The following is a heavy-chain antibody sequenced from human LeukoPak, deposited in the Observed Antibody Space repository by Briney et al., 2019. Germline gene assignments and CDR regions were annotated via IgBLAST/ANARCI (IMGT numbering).Heavy chain of an antibody. D-gene: IGHD4-17*01. Sequence: PGGSLRLSCAVSGFTFSSYSMNWVRQAPGKGLKWVSYISTSRSTRYYADSVKGRFTISRDNAKNSLFLQMNSLRDEDTAVYYCARHYGDHFDYWGQGTLVTVSS. CDR3: ARHYGDHFDY. CDR2: ISTSRSTR. CDR1: GFTFSSYS. J-gene: IGHJ4*02. V-gene: IGHV3-48*02.